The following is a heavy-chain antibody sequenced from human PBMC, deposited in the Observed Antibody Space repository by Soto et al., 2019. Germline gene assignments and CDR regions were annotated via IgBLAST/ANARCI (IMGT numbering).Heavy chain of an antibody. CDR1: DGYISGSY. V-gene: IGHV4-59*01. CDR3: ARGEKAARVFDY. D-gene: IGHD6-6*01. CDR2: VYYTGST. Sequence: PSEPQSHTCSVSDGYISGSYWSWIRQSPGKGLEWLGYVYYTGSTNYSPSLRSRVTISVDTSKNQFSLKLSSVTAADTAVYYCARGEKAARVFDYWGQGTLVTRLL. J-gene: IGHJ4*02.